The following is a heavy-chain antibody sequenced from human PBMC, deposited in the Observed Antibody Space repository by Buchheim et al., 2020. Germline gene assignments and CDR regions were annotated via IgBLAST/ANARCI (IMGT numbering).Heavy chain of an antibody. Sequence: QVQLVESGGGVVQPGRPLRLSCAASGFTFSSYGMHWVRQAPGKGLEWVAVISYDGSNKYYADSVKGRFTISRDNSKNTLYLQMNSLRAEDTAVYYCAKDPSAYCGGDCYPGFDYWGQGTL. CDR1: GFTFSSYG. CDR3: AKDPSAYCGGDCYPGFDY. CDR2: ISYDGSNK. J-gene: IGHJ4*02. D-gene: IGHD2-21*02. V-gene: IGHV3-30*18.